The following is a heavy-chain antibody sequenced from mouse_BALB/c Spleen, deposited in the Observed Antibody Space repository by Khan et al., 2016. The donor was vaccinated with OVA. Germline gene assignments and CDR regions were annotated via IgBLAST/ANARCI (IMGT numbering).Heavy chain of an antibody. V-gene: IGHV1-20*02. D-gene: IGHD1-1*01. J-gene: IGHJ2*01. Sequence: VQLQQSGPELVRPGASVKISCKASGYSFTGYFMNWVMQSHGKSLEWIGRLNPHIGETFYNQKFKDKATLTVDESSNTAHMELRSLASEDSAVYYCTRIYRSDFDYWGQGTTLTVSS. CDR3: TRIYRSDFDY. CDR2: LNPHIGET. CDR1: GYSFTGYF.